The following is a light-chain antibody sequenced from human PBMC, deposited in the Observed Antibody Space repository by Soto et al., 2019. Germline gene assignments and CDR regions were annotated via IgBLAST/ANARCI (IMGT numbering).Light chain of an antibody. Sequence: AIQMTESPSSVSASTGDRVTISCRATQTIYKYLAWYQQKPGKPPHLLIYAASTLQSWVPSRFNGSGSGTDFTLTISALQSDDSATYYCHQNFDYPRTFG. V-gene: IGKV1-8*01. J-gene: IGKJ1*01. CDR3: HQNFDYPRT. CDR2: AAS. CDR1: QTIYKY.